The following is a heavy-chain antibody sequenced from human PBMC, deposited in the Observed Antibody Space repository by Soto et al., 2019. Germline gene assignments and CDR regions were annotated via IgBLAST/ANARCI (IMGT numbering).Heavy chain of an antibody. CDR2: VSGRAGDT. CDR1: GFTFNSYA. CDR3: ARFRGIFWNYGLST. Sequence: GGSLRLSCATSGFTFNSYAMSWVRQAPGKGLEWVSAVSGRAGDTYYADSVKGRFTISRDNSKNTLYLQMNSLRAEDTAVYYCARFRGIFWNYGLSTWGQGTLVTVSS. J-gene: IGHJ5*02. D-gene: IGHD1-7*01. V-gene: IGHV3-23*01.